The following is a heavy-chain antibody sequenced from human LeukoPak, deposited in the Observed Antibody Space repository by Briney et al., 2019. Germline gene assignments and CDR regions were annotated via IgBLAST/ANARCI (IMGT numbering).Heavy chain of an antibody. CDR1: GFTFSNYA. Sequence: GGSLGLSCAASGFTFSNYAISWARQAPGKGLEWVSAISGSGGSTYYADSVKGRFTISRDNSKNTLYLQMNSLRAEDTAVYYCTKGTIWLPFDYWGQGTLVTVSS. J-gene: IGHJ4*02. CDR3: TKGTIWLPFDY. D-gene: IGHD5-18*01. V-gene: IGHV3-23*01. CDR2: ISGSGGST.